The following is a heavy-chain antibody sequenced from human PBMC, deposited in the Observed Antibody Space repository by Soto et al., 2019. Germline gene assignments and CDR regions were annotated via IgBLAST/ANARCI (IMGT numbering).Heavy chain of an antibody. D-gene: IGHD3-22*01. V-gene: IGHV4-59*01. CDR1: GGSISSYY. CDR2: IYYSGST. Sequence: SETLSLTCTVSGGSISSYYWSWIRQPPGKGLEWIGYIYYSGSTNYNPSLKSRVTISVETSKNQFSLKLRSVTAADTAVHSCARVYDSSGYYHYYYGMDVWGQGTTVTVSS. CDR3: ARVYDSSGYYHYYYGMDV. J-gene: IGHJ6*02.